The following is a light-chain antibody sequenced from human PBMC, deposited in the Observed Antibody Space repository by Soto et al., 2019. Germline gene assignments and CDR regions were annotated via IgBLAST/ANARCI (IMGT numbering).Light chain of an antibody. CDR2: ATS. CDR3: QKYNSAPLT. CDR1: QGIAPY. J-gene: IGKJ4*01. Sequence: DVQMTQSPSSLSAFVGDRVTITCRASQGIAPYLAWFQQKPGKGPKLLIYATSTLQSGVPSRFSGSGYGTDFTLTINSLQPEDVGTYYCQKYNSAPLTFGGGTKVEIK. V-gene: IGKV1-27*01.